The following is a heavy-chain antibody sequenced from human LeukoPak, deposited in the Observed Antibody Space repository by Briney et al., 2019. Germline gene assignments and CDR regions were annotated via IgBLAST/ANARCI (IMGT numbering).Heavy chain of an antibody. CDR3: ARDLEGEYYGSGTSLDY. Sequence: GRSLRLSCAASGFTFSSYAMHWVRQAPGKGLEWVAVISYDGSNKYYADSVKGRFTISRDNSKNTLYLQMNSLRAEDTAVYYCARDLEGEYYGSGTSLDYWGQGTLVTVSS. D-gene: IGHD3-10*01. V-gene: IGHV3-30-3*01. J-gene: IGHJ4*02. CDR1: GFTFSSYA. CDR2: ISYDGSNK.